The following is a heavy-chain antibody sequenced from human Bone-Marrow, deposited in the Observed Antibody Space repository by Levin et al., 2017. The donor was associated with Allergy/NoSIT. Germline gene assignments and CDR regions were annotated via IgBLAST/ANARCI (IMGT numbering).Heavy chain of an antibody. J-gene: IGHJ4*02. Sequence: PSETLSLTCTVSGDSISDDNYYWVWIRQPPGMGLEYIAYIYHTGNTYYSPSLKSRVTMSVDPSKNQFSLKLNSVTAADTAVYYCARASASITMLRYFDFWGLGTLVIVSS. D-gene: IGHD3-16*01. V-gene: IGHV4-39*07. CDR3: ARASASITMLRYFDF. CDR2: IYHTGNT. CDR1: GDSISDDNYY.